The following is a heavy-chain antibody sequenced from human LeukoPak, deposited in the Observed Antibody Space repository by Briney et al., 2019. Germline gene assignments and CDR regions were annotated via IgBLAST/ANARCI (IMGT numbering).Heavy chain of an antibody. CDR1: GYTSTSYD. Sequence: ASVKVSCKASGYTSTSYDINWVRQATGQGLEWMGWMNPNSGNTGYAQKFQGRVTMTRNTSISTAYMELSSLRSEDTAVYYCARGPGSSANFDYWGQGTLVTVSS. J-gene: IGHJ4*02. V-gene: IGHV1-8*01. CDR2: MNPNSGNT. D-gene: IGHD6-6*01. CDR3: ARGPGSSANFDY.